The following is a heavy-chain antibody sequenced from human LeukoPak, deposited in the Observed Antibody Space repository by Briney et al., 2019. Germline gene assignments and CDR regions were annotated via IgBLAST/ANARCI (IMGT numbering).Heavy chain of an antibody. CDR3: ARGIDTAMANNDY. CDR1: GYTFTGYY. D-gene: IGHD5-18*01. CDR2: INPNSGGT. Sequence: ASVKVSCKASGYTFTGYYMHWVRQAPGQGLEWMVRINPNSGGTNYAQKFQGSVTMTRDTTISTAYMELSRLRSDHTAVYYCARGIDTAMANNDYWGQGTLVTVSS. J-gene: IGHJ4*02. V-gene: IGHV1-2*06.